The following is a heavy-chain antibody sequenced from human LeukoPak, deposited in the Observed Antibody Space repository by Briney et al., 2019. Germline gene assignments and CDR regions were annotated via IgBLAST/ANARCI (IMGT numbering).Heavy chain of an antibody. CDR3: VRDSLMLTGQLPPDWFDS. V-gene: IGHV3-7*01. CDR1: GFTFSSYW. Sequence: PGGSLRLSCAASGFTFSSYWMTWVRQAPGKGLEWVANIKQDGSEKYYVDSVKGRFTISRDNAKNSLYLQMNSLRAEDTAVYFCVRDSLMLTGQLPPDWFDSWGQGTLVTVSS. J-gene: IGHJ5*01. CDR2: IKQDGSEK. D-gene: IGHD3-9*01.